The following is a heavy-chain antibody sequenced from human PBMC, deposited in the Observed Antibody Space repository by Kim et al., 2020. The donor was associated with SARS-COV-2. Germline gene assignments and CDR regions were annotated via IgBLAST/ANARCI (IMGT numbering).Heavy chain of an antibody. Sequence: NPNYNPSLQSRVAISVDTAKNQFSLTLSSVTATDTAVYYCARDRQQWHFYHWGQGALVIVSS. V-gene: IGHV4-59*01. J-gene: IGHJ4*02. CDR2: NP. D-gene: IGHD6-19*01. CDR3: ARDRQQWHFYH.